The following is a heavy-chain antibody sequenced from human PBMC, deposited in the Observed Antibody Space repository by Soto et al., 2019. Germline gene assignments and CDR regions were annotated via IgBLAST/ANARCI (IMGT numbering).Heavy chain of an antibody. D-gene: IGHD2-15*01. V-gene: IGHV3-13*01. CDR2: IGTAGDT. Sequence: EVQLVESGGGLVQPGGSLRLSCAASGFTFSSYDMHWVRQATGKGLEWVSAIGTAGDTYYPGSVKGRFTISRENAKNSLYLQMNSLRAGDTAVYYCARGLGYCSGGSCYSEGDYYDYWGQGTLVTVSS. J-gene: IGHJ4*02. CDR1: GFTFSSYD. CDR3: ARGLGYCSGGSCYSEGDYYDY.